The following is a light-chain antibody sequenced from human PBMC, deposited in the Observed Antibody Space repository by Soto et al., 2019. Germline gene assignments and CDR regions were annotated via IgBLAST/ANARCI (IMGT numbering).Light chain of an antibody. Sequence: QSALTQPASVSGSPGQSITISCTGTSSDVGGYNYVSWYQQHPVKAPKLMIYDVTNRPSGVSDRFSGSKSGNTASLTISGPRPEEEVDYYCSSYTSTSPPYVFGTGTKVTAL. J-gene: IGLJ1*01. V-gene: IGLV2-14*01. CDR3: SSYTSTSPPYV. CDR2: DVT. CDR1: SSDVGGYNY.